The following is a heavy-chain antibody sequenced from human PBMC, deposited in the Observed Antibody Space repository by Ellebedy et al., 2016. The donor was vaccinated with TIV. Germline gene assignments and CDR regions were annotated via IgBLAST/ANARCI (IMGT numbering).Heavy chain of an antibody. Sequence: PGGSLRPSCAPSGFTLSTHVVNWVRQAPGNGLEWVSVISDSGGSTYYEDSVKGRFTISRDNSKNPLYLEMYSLSAEDKAVYYCAKGGSGYWYKGLDDWGEGTTVTVSS. V-gene: IGHV3-23*01. CDR1: GFTLSTHV. CDR3: AKGGSGYWYKGLDD. D-gene: IGHD3-3*01. CDR2: ISDSGGST. J-gene: IGHJ6*04.